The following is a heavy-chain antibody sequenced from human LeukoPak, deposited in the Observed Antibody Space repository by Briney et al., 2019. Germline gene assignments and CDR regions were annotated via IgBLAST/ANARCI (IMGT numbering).Heavy chain of an antibody. CDR1: GGSISGYY. D-gene: IGHD5-18*01. CDR2: INHSGST. Sequence: PSETLSLTCTVSGGSISGYYWSWIRQPPGKGLEWIGEINHSGSTNYNPSLKSRVTISVDTSKNQFSLKLSSVTAADTAVYYCARGTRGVTAMVTGFDYWGQGTLVTVSS. J-gene: IGHJ4*02. V-gene: IGHV4-34*01. CDR3: ARGTRGVTAMVTGFDY.